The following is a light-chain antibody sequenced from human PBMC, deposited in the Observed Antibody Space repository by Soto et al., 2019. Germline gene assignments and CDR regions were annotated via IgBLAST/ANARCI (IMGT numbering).Light chain of an antibody. Sequence: DIHMTQSPSSLSASVGDRVTIICQASQNINNYLNWYQQKPGRAPKLLIYDASNLEAGVPSRFRGSGSGTDFTFTISRLKPEDIATYYCQQYENLPTFGQGTRLEIK. CDR3: QQYENLPT. CDR1: QNINNY. V-gene: IGKV1-33*01. CDR2: DAS. J-gene: IGKJ5*01.